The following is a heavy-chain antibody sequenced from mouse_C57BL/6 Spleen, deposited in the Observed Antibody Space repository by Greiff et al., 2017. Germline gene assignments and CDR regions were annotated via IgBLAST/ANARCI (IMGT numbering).Heavy chain of an antibody. V-gene: IGHV1-78*01. J-gene: IGHJ3*01. CDR1: GYTFTGYT. Sequence: QVQLQQPDAELVKPGASVKISCKASGYTFTGYTIHWMKQRPGQGLEWIGDIYPRNGSTNYNEKFKGKATLTADTSSSTAYMQLNSLTSEDSAVYFGARVADYEGAGFAYWGQGTLVTVAA. D-gene: IGHD2-4*01. CDR2: IYPRNGST. CDR3: ARVADYEGAGFAY.